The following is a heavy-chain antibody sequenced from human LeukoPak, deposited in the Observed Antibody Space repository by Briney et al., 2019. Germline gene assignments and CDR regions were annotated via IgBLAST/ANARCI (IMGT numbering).Heavy chain of an antibody. CDR2: ISYDGSNK. CDR1: GFTFSSYG. V-gene: IGHV3-30*03. CDR3: ARNPTNLTMIVLNFDY. D-gene: IGHD3-22*01. J-gene: IGHJ4*02. Sequence: GGSLRLSCAASGFTFSSYGMHWVRQAPGNGLEWVAVISYDGSNKYYADSVKGRFTISRDNSKNTLYLQMNSLRAEDTAVYYCARNPTNLTMIVLNFDYWGQGTLVTVSS.